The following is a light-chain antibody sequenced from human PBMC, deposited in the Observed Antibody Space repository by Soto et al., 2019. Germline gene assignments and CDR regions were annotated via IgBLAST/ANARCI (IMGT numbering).Light chain of an antibody. CDR1: QNVNNN. CDR3: QQYNNWPRT. CDR2: GAS. V-gene: IGKV3-15*01. Sequence: EIVLTQSPGTLSLSPGERATLSFRASQNVNNNLAWYQQKPGQAPRLLIYGASTRATGIPARFSGSGSGTEFTLTISSLQSEDFAVYYCQQYNNWPRTFGHGTKVDIK. J-gene: IGKJ1*01.